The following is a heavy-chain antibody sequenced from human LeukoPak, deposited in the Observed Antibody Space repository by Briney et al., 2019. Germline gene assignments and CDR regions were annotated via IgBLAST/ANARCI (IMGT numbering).Heavy chain of an antibody. CDR2: TYYRSKWYN. V-gene: IGHV6-1*01. CDR3: ARGQPQVTIFGVVISTGRAFDI. Sequence: SQTLSLTCAISGDSVSSNSAAWNWIRQSPSRGLEWLGRTYYRSKWYNDYAVSVKSRITINPDTSKNQFSLQLNSVTPEDTAVYYCARGQPQVTIFGVVISTGRAFDIWGQGTMVTVSS. J-gene: IGHJ3*02. D-gene: IGHD3-3*01. CDR1: GDSVSSNSAA.